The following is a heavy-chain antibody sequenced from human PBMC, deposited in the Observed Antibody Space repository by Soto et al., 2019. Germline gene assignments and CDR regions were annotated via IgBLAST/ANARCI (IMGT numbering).Heavy chain of an antibody. CDR1: GDTFNFYT. J-gene: IGHJ4*02. CDR3: ATNYGSGSTHFDN. D-gene: IGHD3-10*01. V-gene: IGHV1-69*02. CDR2: IIPMLGMS. Sequence: QVQLVQSGAEVKTPGSSVKVSCTASGDTFNFYTLSWVRQAPGQGLEWMGRIIPMLGMSNYAQKFQGRVTMSADKSTRTVYMVVSGLRSEDTALYYCATNYGSGSTHFDNWGQGTLVTVSS.